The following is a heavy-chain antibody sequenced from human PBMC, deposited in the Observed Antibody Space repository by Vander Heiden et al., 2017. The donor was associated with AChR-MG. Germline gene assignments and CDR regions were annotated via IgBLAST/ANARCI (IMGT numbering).Heavy chain of an antibody. J-gene: IGHJ4*02. Sequence: EVQLVESGGGLVQPGGSLRPSCAASGVPFGRYWMRWVRQAPGKGLEWVANIKQDGSEKYYVDSVKGRFTISRDNAKNSLYLQMNSLRAEDTAVYYCARETTVTTYYYFDYWGQGTLVTVSS. CDR1: GVPFGRYW. V-gene: IGHV3-7*03. CDR3: ARETTVTTYYYFDY. CDR2: IKQDGSEK. D-gene: IGHD4-17*01.